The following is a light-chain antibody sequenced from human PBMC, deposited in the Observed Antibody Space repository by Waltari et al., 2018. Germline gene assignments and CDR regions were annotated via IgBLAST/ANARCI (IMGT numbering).Light chain of an antibody. V-gene: IGLV4-69*01. Sequence: QLVLTQSPSASASLGASATLTCTLSSGHTSYAIASHQQQPEKGPRYLMKVNSDGRHNKGGGIPDRFSGSSSGAERYLTISSLQSEDEADYYCQTWGTDIGVFGGGTKLTVL. CDR1: SGHTSYA. J-gene: IGLJ3*02. CDR2: VNSDGRH. CDR3: QTWGTDIGV.